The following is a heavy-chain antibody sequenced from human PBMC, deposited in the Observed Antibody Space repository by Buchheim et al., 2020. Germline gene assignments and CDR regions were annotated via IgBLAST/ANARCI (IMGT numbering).Heavy chain of an antibody. CDR2: IKQDGTER. Sequence: EVQLVESGGGLVQPGGSLRLSCATSFTIRNFWMSWVRQAPGKGLEWVANIKQDGTERDYVDSVKGRFTISRDNAKNSVFLVMNSLRAEDMAVYFCVAISWNAFDLWGQGTL. D-gene: IGHD1-1*01. CDR3: VAISWNAFDL. V-gene: IGHV3-7*01. CDR1: FTIRNFW. J-gene: IGHJ4*02.